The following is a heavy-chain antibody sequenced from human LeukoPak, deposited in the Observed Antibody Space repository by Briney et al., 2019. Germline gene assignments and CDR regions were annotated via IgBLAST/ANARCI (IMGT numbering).Heavy chain of an antibody. J-gene: IGHJ6*02. V-gene: IGHV1-18*01. CDR3: ARDVVAAGTSCGMDV. Sequence: ASVKVSCKASGYTFPSYGISWVRQAPGHGLEWMGWISAYNDKTNYAQKLQGRVTMTTDTSTSTAFMELRSLRSDDTAVYYCARDVVAAGTSCGMDVWGQGTTVTVSS. CDR2: ISAYNDKT. CDR1: GYTFPSYG. D-gene: IGHD6-13*01.